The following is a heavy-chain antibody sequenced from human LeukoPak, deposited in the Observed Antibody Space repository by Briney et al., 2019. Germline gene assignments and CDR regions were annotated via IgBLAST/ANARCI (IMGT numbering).Heavy chain of an antibody. D-gene: IGHD2-21*01. V-gene: IGHV1-18*01. CDR2: ISAYNGNT. CDR3: ASSGVVPYYYYGMDV. CDR1: GYTFTSYV. J-gene: IGHJ6*02. Sequence: ASVKVSCKASGYTFTSYVISWVRQAPGQGLEWMGWISAYNGNTNYAQKLQGRVTMTTDTSTSTAYMELRSLRSDDTAVYYCASSGVVPYYYYGMDVWGQGTTVTVSS.